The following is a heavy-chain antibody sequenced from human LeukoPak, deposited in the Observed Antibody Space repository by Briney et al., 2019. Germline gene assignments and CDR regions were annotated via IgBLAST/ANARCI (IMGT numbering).Heavy chain of an antibody. V-gene: IGHV3-7*01. Sequence: QPGGSLRLSCAASGFTFSSYWMSWVRQAPGKGLEWVANIKQDGSEKYYMDSVKGRFTISRDNAKNSLYLKMNSLRAEDTAVYYCATDSPETAAFDYWGQGTLVTVSS. CDR1: GFTFSSYW. D-gene: IGHD1-1*01. J-gene: IGHJ4*02. CDR3: ATDSPETAAFDY. CDR2: IKQDGSEK.